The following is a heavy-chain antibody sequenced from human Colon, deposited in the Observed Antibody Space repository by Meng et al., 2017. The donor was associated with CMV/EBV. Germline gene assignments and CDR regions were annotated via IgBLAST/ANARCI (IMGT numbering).Heavy chain of an antibody. J-gene: IGHJ4*02. CDR2: VDQDGSQG. CDR3: ARHVYYRFDF. Sequence: SGFTEVTFNKYWMTWVRQAPGQGLEWVATVDQDGSQGFYADFVKGRFTISRDNAKSLVFLQMNNLRPDDTAVYFCARHVYYRFDFWGQGALVTVSS. CDR1: EVTFNKYW. V-gene: IGHV3-7*01. D-gene: IGHD3-10*01.